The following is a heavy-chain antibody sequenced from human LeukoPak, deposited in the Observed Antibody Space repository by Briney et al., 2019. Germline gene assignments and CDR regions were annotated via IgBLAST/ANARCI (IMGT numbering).Heavy chain of an antibody. D-gene: IGHD5-18*01. Sequence: GGSLRLSCAASGFTFSSYSMSWVRQAPGKGLEWVSAISGSGGSTYYADSVKRRFTISRDNSKNTLYLQMNSLRAEDTAVYYCAKDRRIQLWLGFDYWGQGTLVTVSS. CDR1: GFTFSSYS. CDR3: AKDRRIQLWLGFDY. CDR2: ISGSGGST. J-gene: IGHJ4*02. V-gene: IGHV3-23*01.